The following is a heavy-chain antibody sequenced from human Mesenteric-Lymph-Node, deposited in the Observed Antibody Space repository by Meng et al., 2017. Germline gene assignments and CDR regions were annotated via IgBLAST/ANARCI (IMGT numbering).Heavy chain of an antibody. Sequence: QVHLQASGARLVPTAELLSGGSGVTVASPGARTGWQWIRDAPGKGLVCIGDVFHTGGTSYPPSLERRPTISVTRSKNKFYLNLRSVTAAVTATSYYASGGDCGFDSWCPGTLVTVSS. CDR3: ASGGDCGFDS. D-gene: IGHD2-21*01. V-gene: IGHV4-4*02. CDR1: VASPGARTG. J-gene: IGHJ5*01. CDR2: VFHTGGT.